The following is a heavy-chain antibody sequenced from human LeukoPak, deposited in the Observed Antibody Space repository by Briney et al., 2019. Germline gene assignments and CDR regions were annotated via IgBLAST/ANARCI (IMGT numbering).Heavy chain of an antibody. CDR1: GGSISSGSYY. Sequence: SESLSLTCTVSGGSISSGSYYWSWIRQPAGEGLEWIGRIYTSGSTNYNPSLKSRVTISVDTSKNQFSLKLSSVTAADTAVYYCARARGWHPLAYYYYYMDVWGKGTTVTISS. J-gene: IGHJ6*03. D-gene: IGHD3-10*01. V-gene: IGHV4-61*02. CDR3: ARARGWHPLAYYYYYMDV. CDR2: IYTSGST.